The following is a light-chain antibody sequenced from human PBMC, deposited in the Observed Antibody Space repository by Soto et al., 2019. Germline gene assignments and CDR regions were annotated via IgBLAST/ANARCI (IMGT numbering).Light chain of an antibody. CDR1: SGTVGGYNY. Sequence: QSALTQPASVSGSPGQSITIPCMGTSGTVGGYNYVSWYQQHPGKAPKLMIYDVSNRPSGVSNRFSGSKSGNTASLTISGLQAEDEADYYCSSYTSSSTLVVFGGGTKVTVL. CDR2: DVS. J-gene: IGLJ2*01. V-gene: IGLV2-14*01. CDR3: SSYTSSSTLVV.